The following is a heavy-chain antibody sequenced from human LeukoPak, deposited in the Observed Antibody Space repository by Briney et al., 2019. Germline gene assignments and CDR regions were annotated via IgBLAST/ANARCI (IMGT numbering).Heavy chain of an antibody. CDR2: IYYSGST. V-gene: IGHV4-39*01. CDR3: ASDSSSYPNWFDP. CDR1: GGSISSSSYY. J-gene: IGHJ5*02. Sequence: PSETLSLTCTVSGGSISSSSYYWGWTRQPPGKGLEWIGSIYYSGSTYYNPSLKSRVTISVDTSKNQFSLKLSSVTAADTAVYYCASDSSSYPNWFDPWGQGTLVTVSS. D-gene: IGHD3-22*01.